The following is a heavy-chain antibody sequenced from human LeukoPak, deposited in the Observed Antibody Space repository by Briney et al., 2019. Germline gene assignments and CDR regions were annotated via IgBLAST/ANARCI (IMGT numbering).Heavy chain of an antibody. V-gene: IGHV5-51*01. D-gene: IGHD2-15*01. CDR2: IYPGDSDT. CDR1: GYSFTSYW. J-gene: IGHJ6*02. Sequence: GESLKISCKGSGYSFTSYWIGWVRQMPGKGLEWMGIIYPGDSDTRYSPSFQGQVTISADKSISTAYLQWSSLKASDTAMYYCARRAAYLDYYYYGMDVWGQGTTVTVSS. CDR3: ARRAAYLDYYYYGMDV.